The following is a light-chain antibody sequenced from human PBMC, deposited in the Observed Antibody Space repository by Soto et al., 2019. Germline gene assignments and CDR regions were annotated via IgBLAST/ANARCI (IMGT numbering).Light chain of an antibody. CDR2: DSS. V-gene: IGKV3-11*01. CDR3: QQRSLLFT. Sequence: EIVLTQSPATLSLSPGERAALSCRTSQSVGSSLAWYQQKPGQPPRLLIYDSSNRATGIPGRFSGSGSGTDFTLTISSLEPADFAVYYCQQRSLLFTFGGRTKVDI. J-gene: IGKJ4*01. CDR1: QSVGSS.